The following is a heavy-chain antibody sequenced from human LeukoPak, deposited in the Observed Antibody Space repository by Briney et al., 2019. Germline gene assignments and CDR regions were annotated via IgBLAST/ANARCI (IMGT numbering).Heavy chain of an antibody. J-gene: IGHJ6*02. CDR3: ATDQRGAGLGFRYGAGSYNGMDV. Sequence: ASVKVSCKASGYTLTELSMHWVRQAPGKGLEWMGGFDPEDGDTLSAHTFQGRVSMTEDTSTNTSYLELSSLRSEDTAVYYCATDQRGAGLGFRYGAGSYNGMDVWGQGTTVTVSS. CDR2: FDPEDGDT. CDR1: GYTLTELS. V-gene: IGHV1-24*01. D-gene: IGHD3-10*01.